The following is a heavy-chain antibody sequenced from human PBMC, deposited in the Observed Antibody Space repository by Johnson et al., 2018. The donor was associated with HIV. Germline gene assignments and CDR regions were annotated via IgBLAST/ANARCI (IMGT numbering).Heavy chain of an antibody. CDR2: ISWNSGSI. J-gene: IGHJ3*02. CDR1: GFTFDDYA. Sequence: VQLVESGGGLVQPGRSLRLSCAASGFTFDDYAMHWVRQAPGKGLEWVSGISWNSGSIGYADSVKGRFTISRDNAKNSLYLQMNSLSAEATALYYCARATGWGRGDAFDIWGQGTMVTVSA. CDR3: ARATGWGRGDAFDI. D-gene: IGHD3-16*01. V-gene: IGHV3-9*01.